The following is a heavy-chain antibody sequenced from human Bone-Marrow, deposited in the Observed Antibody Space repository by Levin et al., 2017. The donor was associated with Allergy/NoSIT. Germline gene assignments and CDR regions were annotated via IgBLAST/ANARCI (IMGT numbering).Heavy chain of an antibody. D-gene: IGHD2-2*01. CDR2: FDPEDGET. Sequence: PAASVKVSCKVSGYTLTELSMHWVRQAPGKGLEWMGGFDPEDGETIYVQKFQGRVTMTEDTSTDTAYMELSSLRSEDTAVYYCATLHRDQLPPRIGSRIVGYWFDPWGQGTLVTVSS. CDR3: ATLHRDQLPPRIGSRIVGYWFDP. V-gene: IGHV1-24*01. CDR1: GYTLTELS. J-gene: IGHJ5*02.